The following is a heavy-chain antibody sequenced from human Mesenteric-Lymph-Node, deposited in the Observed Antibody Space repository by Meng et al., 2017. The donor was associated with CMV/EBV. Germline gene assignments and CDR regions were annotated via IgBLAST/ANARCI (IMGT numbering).Heavy chain of an antibody. J-gene: IGHJ4*02. V-gene: IGHV3-33*06. Sequence: GGSLRLSCAASGFTFSSYGMNWVRQAPGKGLEWVAVIWYDGSNKYYADSVKGRFTVSRDNSKNTLYLQMNSLRADDTAVYYCAKNWDAGYTYGYSADYWGQGTLVTVSS. CDR1: GFTFSSYG. D-gene: IGHD5-18*01. CDR2: IWYDGSNK. CDR3: AKNWDAGYTYGYSADY.